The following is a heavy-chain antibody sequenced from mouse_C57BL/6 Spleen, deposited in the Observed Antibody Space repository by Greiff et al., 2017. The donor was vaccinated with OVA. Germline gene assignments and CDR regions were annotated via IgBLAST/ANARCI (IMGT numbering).Heavy chain of an antibody. CDR1: GYTFTDYY. J-gene: IGHJ2*01. V-gene: IGHV1-76*01. CDR2: IYPGSGNT. Sequence: VKLMESGAELVRPGASVKLSCKASGYTFTDYYINWVKQRPGQGLEWIARIYPGSGNTYYNEKFKGKATLTAEKSSSTAYMQLSSLTSEDSAVYFCARGDGSSIDYWGQGTTLTVSS. CDR3: ARGDGSSIDY. D-gene: IGHD1-1*01.